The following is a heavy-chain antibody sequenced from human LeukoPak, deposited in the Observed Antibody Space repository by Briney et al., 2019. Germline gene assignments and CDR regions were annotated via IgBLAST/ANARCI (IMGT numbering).Heavy chain of an antibody. CDR3: ARDSLVERRYIDY. J-gene: IGHJ4*02. V-gene: IGHV4-59*01. CDR1: GGSISSYY. CDR2: IYCSGST. D-gene: IGHD1-1*01. Sequence: SETLSLTCTVSGGSISSYYWSWIRQPPGKGLEWIGYIYCSGSTNYNPSLKSRVTISVDTSKNQFSLKLSSVTAADTAVYYCARDSLVERRYIDYWGQGTLVTVSS.